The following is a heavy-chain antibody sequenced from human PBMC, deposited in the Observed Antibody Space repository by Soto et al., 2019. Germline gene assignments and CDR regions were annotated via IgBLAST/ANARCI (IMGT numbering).Heavy chain of an antibody. CDR2: TSGGTGQT. V-gene: IGHV1-3*01. J-gene: IGHJ6*02. CDR1: GYTFTTHA. CDR3: ARGKGMEENYYYYGLDI. Sequence: ASVKVSCKASGYTFTTHAMHWVRQAPGQSLEWMGWTSGGTGQTKHSQRFQGRVTITRDTSASTAYMELSSLRSEDTAVYYCARGKGMEENYYYYGLDIWGQGTTVTVSS. D-gene: IGHD1-1*01.